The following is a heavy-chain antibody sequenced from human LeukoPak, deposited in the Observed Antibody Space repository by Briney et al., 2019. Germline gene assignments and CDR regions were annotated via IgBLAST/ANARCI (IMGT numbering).Heavy chain of an antibody. D-gene: IGHD5-18*01. CDR3: AKTPRDTAMAHYYYYYGMDV. CDR2: ISYDGSNK. CDR1: GFTFSSYA. J-gene: IGHJ6*02. Sequence: GRSLRLSCAASGFTFSSYAMHWVRQAPGKGLEWVAVISYDGSNKYYADSVKGRFTISRDNSKNTLYLQMNSLRAEDTAVYYCAKTPRDTAMAHYYYYYGMDVWGQGTTVTVSS. V-gene: IGHV3-30-3*02.